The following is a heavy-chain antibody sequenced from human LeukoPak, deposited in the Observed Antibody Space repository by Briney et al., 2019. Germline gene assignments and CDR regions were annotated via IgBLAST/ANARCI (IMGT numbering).Heavy chain of an antibody. Sequence: SVKVPCKASGGTFSSYAISWVRQAPGQGLEWMGGIIPIFGTANYAQKFQGRVTITADESTSTAYMELSSLRSEDTAVYYCNALPYCSSTSCYGYYYYMDVWGKGTTVTVSS. CDR3: NALPYCSSTSCYGYYYYMDV. V-gene: IGHV1-69*01. J-gene: IGHJ6*03. CDR2: IIPIFGTA. CDR1: GGTFSSYA. D-gene: IGHD2-2*01.